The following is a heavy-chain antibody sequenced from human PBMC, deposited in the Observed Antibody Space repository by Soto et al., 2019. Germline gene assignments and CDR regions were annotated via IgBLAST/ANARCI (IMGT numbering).Heavy chain of an antibody. D-gene: IGHD6-13*01. CDR3: AKVLIAAAGKRHPTLDY. Sequence: AGGSLRLSCAASGFTFSSYAMSWVRQAPGKGLEWVSAISGSGGSTYYADSVKGRFTISRDNSKNTLYLQMNSLRAEDTAVYYCAKVLIAAAGKRHPTLDYWGQGTLVTVPQ. V-gene: IGHV3-23*01. CDR2: ISGSGGST. CDR1: GFTFSSYA. J-gene: IGHJ4*02.